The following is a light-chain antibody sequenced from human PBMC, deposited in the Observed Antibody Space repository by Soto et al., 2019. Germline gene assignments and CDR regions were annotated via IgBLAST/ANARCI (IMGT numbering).Light chain of an antibody. CDR1: QNVGRF. Sequence: DIQMTQSPSSLSASIGDRVIITCRASQNVGRFLNWYQQEPGKAPKLMIYAASSLQSGVPSRFSGSGSGIDFTLTISSLQPEDFAIYYCQQSYNTPQYTFGQGTELEIK. V-gene: IGKV1-39*01. J-gene: IGKJ2*01. CDR3: QQSYNTPQYT. CDR2: AAS.